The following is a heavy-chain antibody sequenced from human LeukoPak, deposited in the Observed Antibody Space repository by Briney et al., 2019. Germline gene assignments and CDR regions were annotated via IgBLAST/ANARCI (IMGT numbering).Heavy chain of an antibody. V-gene: IGHV1-2*02. D-gene: IGHD5-12*01. Sequence: GASVKVSCKASGYTFTGYAIHRVRQAPGQGLEWMGWINPEKRDTGYAHKFQGRVTMTSDTSISTAYMELSSLRSDDTAVYYCAKKVRGPSHPLDFWGQGTLVTVSS. CDR2: INPEKRDT. J-gene: IGHJ4*02. CDR1: GYTFTGYA. CDR3: AKKVRGPSHPLDF.